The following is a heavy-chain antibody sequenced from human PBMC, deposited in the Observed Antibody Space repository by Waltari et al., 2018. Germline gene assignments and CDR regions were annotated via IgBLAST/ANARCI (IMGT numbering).Heavy chain of an antibody. CDR2: FDPEDGET. V-gene: IGHV1-24*01. CDR1: GYTFTGYY. Sequence: QVQLVQSGAEVKKPGASVKVSCKASGYTFTGYYMHWVRQAPGQGLEWMGGFDPEDGETIYAQKFQGRVTMTEDTSTDTAYMELSSLRSEDTAVYYCATVPYCSGGSCSLGWYFDLWGRGTLVTVSS. D-gene: IGHD2-15*01. J-gene: IGHJ2*01. CDR3: ATVPYCSGGSCSLGWYFDL.